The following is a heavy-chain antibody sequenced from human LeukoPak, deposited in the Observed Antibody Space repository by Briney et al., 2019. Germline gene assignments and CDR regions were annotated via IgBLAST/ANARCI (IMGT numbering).Heavy chain of an antibody. D-gene: IGHD2-21*01. J-gene: IGHJ6*03. CDR2: ISYDGSNK. Sequence: HPGRSLRLSCAASGFTFSSYGMHWVRQAPGKGLEWVAVISYDGSNKYYADSVKGRFTISRDNSKHTLYLQMNSLRAEDTAVYYCAKAYYYYYMDVWGKGTTVTVSS. V-gene: IGHV3-30*18. CDR1: GFTFSSYG. CDR3: AKAYYYYYMDV.